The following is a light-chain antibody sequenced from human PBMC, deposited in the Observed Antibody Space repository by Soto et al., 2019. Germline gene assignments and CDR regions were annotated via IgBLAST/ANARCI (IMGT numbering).Light chain of an antibody. CDR1: ISDVGGYNY. CDR3: SSYTGSNTPVV. V-gene: IGLV2-14*01. J-gene: IGLJ2*01. CDR2: DVS. Sequence: QSALTQPASVSGSPGQSITISCTGTISDVGGYNYVSWYQQHPGKAPNLIIFDVSNRPSGVSNRFSGSKSGNSASLTISGLQADDEADYYCSSYTGSNTPVVFGGGTKLTVL.